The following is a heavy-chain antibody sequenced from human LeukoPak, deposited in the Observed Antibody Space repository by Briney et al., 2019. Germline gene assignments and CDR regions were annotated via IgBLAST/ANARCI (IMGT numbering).Heavy chain of an antibody. J-gene: IGHJ4*02. CDR2: ISRSATTI. D-gene: IGHD6-13*01. CDR1: GFTFSSYE. V-gene: IGHV3-48*03. CDR3: ARVGALSSSWLLY. Sequence: GGSLRLSCAASGFTFSSYEMNWVRQAPGKGLEWVSSISRSATTIYYADSVKGRFTISRDNAKNSLYLQMNSLRAEDTAVYFCARVGALSSSWLLYWGQGTLVTVSS.